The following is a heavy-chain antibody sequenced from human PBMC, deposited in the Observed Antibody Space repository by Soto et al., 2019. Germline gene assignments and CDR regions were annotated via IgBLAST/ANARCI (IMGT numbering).Heavy chain of an antibody. CDR3: ARLPDLFCSGGSCYPNWFDP. Sequence: SETLSLTCAVSGGSISSGGYSWSWIRQPPGKGLEWIGYMYHSGSTYYNPSLKSRVTISVDTSKNQFSLKLSSVTAADTAVYYCARLPDLFCSGGSCYPNWFDPWGQGTLVTVSS. D-gene: IGHD2-15*01. J-gene: IGHJ5*02. CDR1: GGSISSGGYS. CDR2: MYHSGST. V-gene: IGHV4-30-2*01.